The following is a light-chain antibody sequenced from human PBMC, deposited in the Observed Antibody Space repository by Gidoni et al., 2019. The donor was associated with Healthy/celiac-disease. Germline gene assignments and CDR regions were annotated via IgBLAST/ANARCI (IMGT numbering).Light chain of an antibody. CDR1: QSVSSN. CDR3: QQYNNWPRT. CDR2: GAS. J-gene: IGKJ1*01. V-gene: IGKV3-15*01. Sequence: EIVMTQSPATLSVSPGERATLSCRASQSVSSNLAWYQPKPGQAPRPLIYGASTRATGIPARFSGSGSGTEFTLTISSLQSEDFAVYYCQQYNNWPRTFGQGTKVEIK.